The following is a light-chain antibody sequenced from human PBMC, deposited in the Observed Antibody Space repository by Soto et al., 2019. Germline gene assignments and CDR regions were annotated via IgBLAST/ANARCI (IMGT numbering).Light chain of an antibody. CDR2: VAS. V-gene: IGKV3-20*01. Sequence: EIVLTQSPATLSLSPGERATLSCRASQSVSSSLVAWYQKTPGQAPRLLIDVASSRATGIPDRFSGSGSGTDFTLIISRLEPEDVAVYYCQQYGSSPLTFGGGTKVEIK. J-gene: IGKJ4*01. CDR3: QQYGSSPLT. CDR1: QSVSSSL.